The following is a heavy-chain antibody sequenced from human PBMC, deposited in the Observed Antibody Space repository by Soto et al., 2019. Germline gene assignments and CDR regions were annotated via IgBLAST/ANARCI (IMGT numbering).Heavy chain of an antibody. CDR2: ISAYNGNT. J-gene: IGHJ6*02. D-gene: IGHD6-13*01. V-gene: IGHV1-18*01. CDR3: ARDRIAAAGCSPILDSYKGTDV. CDR1: GYTFTSYG. Sequence: ASVKVSCKASGYTFTSYGISWVRQAPRQGLEWMGWISAYNGNTNYAQRFQGRVTMTTDTSTNTAYLEVRSLRFDDTAVYFCARDRIAAAGCSPILDSYKGTDVWGQGTTVTVSS.